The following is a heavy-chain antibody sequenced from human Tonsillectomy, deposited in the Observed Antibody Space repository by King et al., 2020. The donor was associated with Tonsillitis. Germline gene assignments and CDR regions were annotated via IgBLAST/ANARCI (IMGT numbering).Heavy chain of an antibody. J-gene: IGHJ5*02. D-gene: IGHD3-22*01. CDR2: IIPMFGIA. CDR1: GGTSSSYA. CDR3: ARGELHDSSGYYSVGGFDP. V-gene: IGHV1-69*01. Sequence: QLVQSGAEVKKPGSSVKVSCKASGGTSSSYAISWVRQAPGQGLEWMGGIIPMFGIAKYAQKFQGRVTITADESTSTAYMELSSLRSEDTAVYYCARGELHDSSGYYSVGGFDPWGQGTLVTVSS.